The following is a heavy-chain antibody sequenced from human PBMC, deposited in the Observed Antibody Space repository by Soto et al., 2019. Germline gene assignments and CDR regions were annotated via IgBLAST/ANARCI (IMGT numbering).Heavy chain of an antibody. D-gene: IGHD3-10*01. J-gene: IGHJ5*02. CDR1: GFTFSSYA. CDR3: ASNGEKGSYYYWFDP. Sequence: GGSLRLSCAASGFTFSSYAMTWVRQAPGKGLEWVSGISGSGGSTYYADSVKGRFTISRDNSKNTLFLQMNSLRAEDTAVYYCASNGEKGSYYYWFDPWGQGILVTVSS. V-gene: IGHV3-23*01. CDR2: ISGSGGST.